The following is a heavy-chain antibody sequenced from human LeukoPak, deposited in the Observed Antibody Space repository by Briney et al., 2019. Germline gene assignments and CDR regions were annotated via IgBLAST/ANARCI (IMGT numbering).Heavy chain of an antibody. V-gene: IGHV3-74*03. CDR2: ISDDGSIT. Sequence: GGSLRLSCAASGFTFSRDWMHWVRHAPGKGLVWVSRISDDGSITTYADSVQGGFTISRDNAKSTVFLQMNSLRVQNTAVYFFGRRYYEYNVYDRHFDFWGQGILVTVSS. D-gene: IGHD5/OR15-5a*01. J-gene: IGHJ4*02. CDR1: GFTFSRDW. CDR3: GRRYYEYNVYDRHFDF.